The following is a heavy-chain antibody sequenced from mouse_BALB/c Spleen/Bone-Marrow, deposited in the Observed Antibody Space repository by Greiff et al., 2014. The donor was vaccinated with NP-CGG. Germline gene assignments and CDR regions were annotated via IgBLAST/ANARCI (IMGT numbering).Heavy chain of an antibody. Sequence: QVQLKESGAELVRPGSSVKISCKASGYVFSTYWMNWVKQRPGQGLERIGQIYPGDGDTNYNEKFKDKVILTADKSSSTAYMQLSSLTSEDSAVYFCARSGKGAMDYWGQGTSVTVSS. CDR1: GYVFSTYW. J-gene: IGHJ4*01. CDR3: ARSGKGAMDY. V-gene: IGHV1-80*01. CDR2: IYPGDGDT. D-gene: IGHD2-1*01.